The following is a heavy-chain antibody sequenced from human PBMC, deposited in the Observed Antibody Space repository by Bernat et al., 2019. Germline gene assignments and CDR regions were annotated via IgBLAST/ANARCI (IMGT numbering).Heavy chain of an antibody. J-gene: IGHJ4*02. CDR1: GFTFSSYG. Sequence: QVQLVESGGGVVQPGRSLRLSCAASGFTFSSYGMHWVRQAPGKGLEWVAVISYDGSNKYDADTVKGRVTISRDNDKNTLYLQMNSLRAEETAVYYCAKAESDSSGVDYWGQGTLVTVSS. CDR3: AKAESDSSGVDY. D-gene: IGHD6-19*01. CDR2: ISYDGSNK. V-gene: IGHV3-30*18.